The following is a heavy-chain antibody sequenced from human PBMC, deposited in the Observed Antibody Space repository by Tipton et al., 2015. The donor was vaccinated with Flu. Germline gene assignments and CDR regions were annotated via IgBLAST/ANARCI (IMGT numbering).Heavy chain of an antibody. V-gene: IGHV4-39*01. CDR2: FYYTGDT. J-gene: IGHJ2*01. CDR1: GESITSTSYY. D-gene: IGHD7-27*01. Sequence: LSLTCIVSGESITSTSYYWGWIRQPPGKGLEWIGSFYYTGDTFYKPSLKSRATISVDMSKNQFSLKLSSVSAADTAVYYCAKTSDWGSPYGTGYFDLWGRGTLVSVSS. CDR3: AKTSDWGSPYGTGYFDL.